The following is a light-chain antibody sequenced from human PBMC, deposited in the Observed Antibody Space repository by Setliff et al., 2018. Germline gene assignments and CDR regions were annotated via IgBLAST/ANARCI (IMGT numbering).Light chain of an antibody. CDR3: LLYFSGTYV. J-gene: IGLJ1*01. CDR2: DTY. Sequence: QAVVTQEPSLTVSPGGTVTLTCSPSTGAVTSGFYPNWFQQKPGQAPKSLIYDTYNKYSWTPARFSGSLLGGKAVLTLSGVQPEDEADYYCLLYFSGTYVFGTGTKVTVL. CDR1: TGAVTSGFY. V-gene: IGLV7-43*01.